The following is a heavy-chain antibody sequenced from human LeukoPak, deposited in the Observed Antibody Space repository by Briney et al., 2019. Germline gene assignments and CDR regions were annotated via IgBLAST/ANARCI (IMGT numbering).Heavy chain of an antibody. CDR2: ISGSVTTT. Sequence: GGSLRLSCAASGFTFSNYAMNWVRQAPGKGLEWVSAISGSVTTTYYADSVKGRFTISRDNSKNTLYLQMNSLRAEDTAIYYCAKDPGYSGYDYFDNWGQGTLVTVSS. D-gene: IGHD5-12*01. J-gene: IGHJ4*02. CDR1: GFTFSNYA. V-gene: IGHV3-23*01. CDR3: AKDPGYSGYDYFDN.